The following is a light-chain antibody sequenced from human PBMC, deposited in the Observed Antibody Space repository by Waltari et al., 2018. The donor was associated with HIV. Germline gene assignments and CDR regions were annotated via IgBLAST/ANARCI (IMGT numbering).Light chain of an antibody. CDR2: VTSDGSH. Sequence: QLVLTQSPSASASLGASVKLTCTLSSGHRSYAIAWHQQQPEKGPHYLMKVTSDGSHRKGDGIPERFSGSSSGVERYLTISSLQAEDEAAYYCQTWGTGMRVFGGGTKLTVL. CDR3: QTWGTGMRV. J-gene: IGLJ3*02. CDR1: SGHRSYA. V-gene: IGLV4-69*01.